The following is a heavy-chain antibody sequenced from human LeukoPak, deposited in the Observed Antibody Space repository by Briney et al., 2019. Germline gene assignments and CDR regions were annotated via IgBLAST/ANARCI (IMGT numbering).Heavy chain of an antibody. CDR3: ARVSDSSGWLYYFDY. D-gene: IGHD6-19*01. CDR2: INPNSGGT. J-gene: IGHJ4*02. CDR1: GYTFNNYG. V-gene: IGHV1-2*04. Sequence: ASVKVSCKASGYTFNNYGISWVRQAPGQGLEWMGWINPNSGGTNYAQKFQGWVTMTRDTSISTAYMELSRLRSDDTAVYYCARVSDSSGWLYYFDYWGQGTLVTVSS.